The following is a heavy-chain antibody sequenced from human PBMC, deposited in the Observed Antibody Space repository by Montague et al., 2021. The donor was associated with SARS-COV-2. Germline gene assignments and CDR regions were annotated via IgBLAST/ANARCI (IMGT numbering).Heavy chain of an antibody. CDR3: ARGQVTISGVLIFIPAAGHLDV. Sequence: SETLSLTCAVYSGSFSDYYWTWIRQSPGKGLEWIGEISHTGSATYNPSLKGRATLSRDTSKNQFSLKLQSVTPADTAVYYCARGQVTISGVLIFIPAAGHLDVWGQRTSVTVSS. D-gene: IGHD3-3*01. J-gene: IGHJ3*01. CDR2: ISHTGSA. CDR1: SGSFSDYY. V-gene: IGHV4-34*01.